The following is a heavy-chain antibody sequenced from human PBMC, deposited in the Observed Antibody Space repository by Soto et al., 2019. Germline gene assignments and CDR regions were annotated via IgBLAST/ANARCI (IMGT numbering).Heavy chain of an antibody. CDR2: INYSGST. V-gene: IGHV4-31*03. D-gene: IGHD3-10*01. J-gene: IGHJ6*02. Sequence: SLSPTCTVSGGSISSGGSYWSWIRHHPGKGLDWIGYINYSGSTYYNPTLKSRVTISVDTSKNQFSLKLSSVTAADTAVYYCARDHYYYGSGSRHYYYGMDVWGQGTTVTVSS. CDR3: ARDHYYYGSGSRHYYYGMDV. CDR1: GGSISSGGSY.